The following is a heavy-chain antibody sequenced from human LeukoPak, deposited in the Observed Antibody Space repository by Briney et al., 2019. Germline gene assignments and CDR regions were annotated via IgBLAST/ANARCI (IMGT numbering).Heavy chain of an antibody. CDR1: GGSFSSYY. Sequence: SETLSLTCAVYGGSFSSYYWSWIRQPPGKGLEWIGEINHSGSTNYNPSLKSRVTISVDTSKNQFSLKLSSVTAADTAVYYCARGFSSWVSYFDYWGQGTLVTVSS. D-gene: IGHD6-13*01. CDR2: INHSGST. J-gene: IGHJ4*02. V-gene: IGHV4-34*01. CDR3: ARGFSSWVSYFDY.